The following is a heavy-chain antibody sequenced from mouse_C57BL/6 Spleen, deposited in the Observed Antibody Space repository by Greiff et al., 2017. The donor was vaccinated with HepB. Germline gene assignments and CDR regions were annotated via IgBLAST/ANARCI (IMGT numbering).Heavy chain of an antibody. Sequence: QQPGAELVRPGTSVKLSCKASGYTFTSYWMHWVKQRPGQGLEWIGVIDPSDSYTNYNQKFKGKATLTVDTSSSTAYMQLSSLTSEDSAVYYCARAGNWDGYYFDYWGQGTTLTVSS. CDR2: IDPSDSYT. J-gene: IGHJ2*01. V-gene: IGHV1-59*01. CDR3: ARAGNWDGYYFDY. D-gene: IGHD4-1*01. CDR1: GYTFTSYW.